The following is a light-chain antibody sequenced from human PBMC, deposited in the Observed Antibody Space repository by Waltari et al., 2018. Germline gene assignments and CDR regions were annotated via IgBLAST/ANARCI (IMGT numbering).Light chain of an antibody. Sequence: QSALTQPASVSGSPGQSISLSCTGTSSDVGAYNYVSSYQQHPGKAPRLIIFDVSSRPSGVSSRFSGSKSGNTASLTISGLQGEDEAKYYCASYISYSTLELFGGGTSLTVL. CDR1: SSDVGAYNY. CDR3: ASYISYSTLEL. J-gene: IGLJ3*02. CDR2: DVS. V-gene: IGLV2-14*03.